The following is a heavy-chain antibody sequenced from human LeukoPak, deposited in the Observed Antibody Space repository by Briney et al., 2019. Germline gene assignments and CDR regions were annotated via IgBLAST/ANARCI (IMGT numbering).Heavy chain of an antibody. CDR1: GYTFTSYA. Sequence: ASVKVSCKASGYTFTSYAMHWVRQAPGQRPEWMGWINAGNGNTKYSQEFQGRVTITRDTSASTAYMELSSLRSEDMAVYYCARADRIWSAFDIWGQGTMVTVSS. J-gene: IGHJ3*02. D-gene: IGHD2-15*01. CDR3: ARADRIWSAFDI. V-gene: IGHV1-3*03. CDR2: INAGNGNT.